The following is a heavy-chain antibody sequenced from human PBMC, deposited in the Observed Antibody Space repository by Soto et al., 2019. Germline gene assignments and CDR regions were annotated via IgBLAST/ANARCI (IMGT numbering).Heavy chain of an antibody. J-gene: IGHJ4*02. CDR1: GFSLCTSGVG. CDR3: ANLLGGCSRTGCSPLRFDF. V-gene: IGHV2-5*02. Sequence: HITLKESGPTLVKPTQTLTLTCTFSGFSLCTSGVGVGWIRQPPGKALEWLALIYWDDDKRYSPSLKLRLTITGDTSKNHVVLTMPNMDPVDTATFYCANLLGGCSRTGCSPLRFDFWGQGTLVTVSS. D-gene: IGHD2-2*01. CDR2: IYWDDDK.